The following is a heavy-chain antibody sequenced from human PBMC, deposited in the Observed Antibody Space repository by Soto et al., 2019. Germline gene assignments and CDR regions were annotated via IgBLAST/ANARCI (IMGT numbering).Heavy chain of an antibody. V-gene: IGHV3-9*01. CDR3: AKEGTRSSSFDY. Sequence: GGSLRLSCAASGFTFDDYAVHWVRQAPGKGLEWVSGISWNSGSIGYADSVKGRFTISRDNAKNSLYLQMNSLRAEDTALYYCAKEGTRSSSFDYSGQGTLVTVSS. J-gene: IGHJ4*02. CDR1: GFTFDDYA. CDR2: ISWNSGSI. D-gene: IGHD6-13*01.